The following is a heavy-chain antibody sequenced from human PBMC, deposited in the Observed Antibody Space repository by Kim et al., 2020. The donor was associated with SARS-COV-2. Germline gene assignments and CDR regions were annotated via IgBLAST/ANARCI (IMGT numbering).Heavy chain of an antibody. CDR2: IYTSGRT. CDR1: GGSISSDY. CDR3: ARGGSSSWYPFDY. Sequence: SETLSLTCTVSGGSISSDYWSWIRQPAGKGLEWIGRIYTSGRTNYNPSLKSRVTMSVDTSKNQFSLKLSSVTAADTAVYYCARGGSSSWYPFDYWGQGTLVTVSS. D-gene: IGHD6-13*01. V-gene: IGHV4-4*07. J-gene: IGHJ4*02.